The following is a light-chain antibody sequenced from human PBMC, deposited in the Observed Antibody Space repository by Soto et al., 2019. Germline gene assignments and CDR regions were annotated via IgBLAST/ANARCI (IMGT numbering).Light chain of an antibody. J-gene: IGLJ2*01. CDR1: SRDVGGYNY. CDR3: SSYAGSNNVV. Sequence: QSALTQPPSASGSPGQSVTISCTGTSRDVGGYNYVSWYQQHPGKAPKLMIYEVSKRPSGVPDRFSGSKSGNTASLTVSGLQPEDEADYYCSSYAGSNNVVFGGGTKLTVL. V-gene: IGLV2-8*01. CDR2: EVS.